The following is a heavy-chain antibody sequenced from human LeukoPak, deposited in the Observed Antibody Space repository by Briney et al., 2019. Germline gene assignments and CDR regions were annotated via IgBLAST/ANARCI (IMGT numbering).Heavy chain of an antibody. Sequence: SETLSLTCAVYGGSFSGYYWSWIRQPPGKGLEWTGEINHSGSTNYNPSLKSRVTISVDTSKNQFSLKLSSVTAADTAVYYCARRPRGIAAAGRSFDYWGQGTLVTVSS. V-gene: IGHV4-34*01. J-gene: IGHJ4*02. CDR3: ARRPRGIAAAGRSFDY. CDR1: GGSFSGYY. CDR2: INHSGST. D-gene: IGHD6-13*01.